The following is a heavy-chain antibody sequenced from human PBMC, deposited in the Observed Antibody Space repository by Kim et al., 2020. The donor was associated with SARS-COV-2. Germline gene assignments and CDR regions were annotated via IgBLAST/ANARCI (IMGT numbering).Heavy chain of an antibody. J-gene: IGHJ4*02. V-gene: IGHV3-23*01. D-gene: IGHD6-13*01. CDR3: AKGRGPLRGSWFIFDY. Sequence: SVKGRITISRDNPKNTLYRQMNSLRAEDTAVDYCAKGRGPLRGSWFIFDYWGQGTLVTVSS.